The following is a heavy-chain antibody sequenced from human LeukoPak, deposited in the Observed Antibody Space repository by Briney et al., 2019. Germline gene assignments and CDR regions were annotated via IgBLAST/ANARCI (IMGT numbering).Heavy chain of an antibody. V-gene: IGHV4-30-4*01. Sequence: PSETLSLTYTVSDDSINSGDYYWSWIRQPPGKGLEWIGYVYYSGSTYYNPSLKSRVTISVDTSKNQFSLKQNSVTAADTAVYYCARVSGFGDPFDYWGQGTLVTVSS. CDR3: ARVSGFGDPFDY. D-gene: IGHD3-10*01. CDR1: DDSINSGDYY. CDR2: VYYSGST. J-gene: IGHJ4*02.